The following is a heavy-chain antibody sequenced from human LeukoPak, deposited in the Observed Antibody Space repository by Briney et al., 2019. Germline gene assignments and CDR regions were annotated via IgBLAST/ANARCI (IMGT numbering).Heavy chain of an antibody. D-gene: IGHD5-18*01. CDR2: IYYSGST. V-gene: IGHV4-39*01. J-gene: IGHJ6*02. CDR1: GFIFSSYW. CDR3: ARHASEQLWFRYGMDV. Sequence: KAGGSLRLSCAASGFIFSSYWMSWVRQAPGKGLEWIGSIYYSGSTYYNPSLKSRVTISVDTSKNQFSLKLSSVTAADTAVYYCARHASEQLWFRYGMDVWGQGTTVTVSS.